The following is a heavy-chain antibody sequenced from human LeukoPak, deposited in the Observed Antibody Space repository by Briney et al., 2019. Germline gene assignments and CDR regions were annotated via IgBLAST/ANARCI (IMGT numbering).Heavy chain of an antibody. CDR1: GYTFTGYY. CDR2: INPNSGGT. V-gene: IGHV1-2*02. D-gene: IGHD4-17*01. J-gene: IGHJ4*02. CDR3: ATALSIDYGDYVVDY. Sequence: ASVKVSCKASGYTFTGYYMHWVRQAPGQGLEWMGWINPNSGGTNYAQKFQGRVTMTRDTSISTACMELSRLRSDDTAVYYCATALSIDYGDYVVDYWGQGTLVTVSS.